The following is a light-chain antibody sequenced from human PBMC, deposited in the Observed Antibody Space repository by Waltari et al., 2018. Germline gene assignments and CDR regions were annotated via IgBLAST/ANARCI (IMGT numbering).Light chain of an antibody. CDR3: KSRDTSGNHLRV. Sequence: SSELTQDPAVSVALGQTVRITCQGDSLRRYYATWYQQKPGQAPVLVIDGQNNRPSGIPDRFSGSRSGSTASLTITGAQAEDEADYYCKSRDTSGNHLRVFGGGTKLTVL. V-gene: IGLV3-19*01. CDR2: GQN. J-gene: IGLJ3*02. CDR1: SLRRYY.